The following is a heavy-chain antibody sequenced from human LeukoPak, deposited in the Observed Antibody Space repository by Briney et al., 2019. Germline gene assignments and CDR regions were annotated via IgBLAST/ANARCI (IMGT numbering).Heavy chain of an antibody. CDR1: GFTFSTYS. Sequence: KRGGSLRLSCAASGFTFSTYSMSWVRQAAGKGLAWVSSISSSGSHIYYADSVKGRFTISRDNAKNSLFLQMNSLRAEDTAVYSCARGFGEKWLTRSGSDFSWGQGTLVTVSS. CDR3: ARGFGEKWLTRSGSDFS. D-gene: IGHD1-26*01. V-gene: IGHV3-21*01. J-gene: IGHJ5*02. CDR2: ISSSGSHI.